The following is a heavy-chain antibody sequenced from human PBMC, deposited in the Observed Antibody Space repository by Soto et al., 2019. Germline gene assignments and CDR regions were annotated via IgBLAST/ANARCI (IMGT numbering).Heavy chain of an antibody. J-gene: IGHJ4*02. D-gene: IGHD6-13*01. CDR3: AXGFRGLRGSSWKYYFDY. Sequence: ASVKVSCKASGYTFTSYDINWVRQATGQGLEWMGWMNPNSGNTGYAQKFQGRVTMTRNTSISTAYMELSSLRSEDTAVYYCAXGFRGLRGSSWKYYFDYWGQGTLVTVSS. V-gene: IGHV1-8*01. CDR2: MNPNSGNT. CDR1: GYTFTSYD.